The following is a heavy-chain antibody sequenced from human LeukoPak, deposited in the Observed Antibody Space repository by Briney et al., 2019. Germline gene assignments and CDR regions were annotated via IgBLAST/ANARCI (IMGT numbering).Heavy chain of an antibody. CDR1: GGTFSSYA. CDR3: ARVHLLRGVIIRGYFDY. Sequence: ASVKVSCKASGGTFSSYAISWVRQAPGQGLEWMGGIIPIFGTANYAQKFQGRVTITADESTSTAYMELSSLRSEDTAVYYCARVHLLRGVIIRGYFDYWGQGTLVTVSS. D-gene: IGHD3-10*01. V-gene: IGHV1-69*13. CDR2: IIPIFGTA. J-gene: IGHJ4*02.